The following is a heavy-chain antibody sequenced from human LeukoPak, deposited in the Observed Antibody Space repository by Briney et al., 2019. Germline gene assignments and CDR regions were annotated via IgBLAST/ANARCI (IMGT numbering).Heavy chain of an antibody. CDR2: ISRSGSTK. D-gene: IGHD3-22*01. CDR1: GFTFSDYN. J-gene: IGHJ4*02. V-gene: IGHV3-11*04. CDR3: ASKAYYYDSSGKGYYFDY. Sequence: GGSLRLSCAASGFTFSDYNMRWIRQAPGKGLEWVSSISRSGSTKYYADSVKGRFTISRDNAKNSLFLQMNSLRAEDTAVYYCASKAYYYDSSGKGYYFDYWGQGTLVTVSS.